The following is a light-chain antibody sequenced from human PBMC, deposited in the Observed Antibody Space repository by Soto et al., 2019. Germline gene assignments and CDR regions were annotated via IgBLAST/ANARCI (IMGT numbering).Light chain of an antibody. J-gene: IGKJ2*01. CDR3: QQSGSSFYT. Sequence: DIELTQSPGTLSLSPGERATLSCRASQSVSSSYLAWYQQIPGQAPRLLIYGASSCATGFPDRFSGSGSGTDFTLTISGLEPEDFAAYYCQQSGSSFYTFGQGTKLQIK. CDR1: QSVSSSY. CDR2: GAS. V-gene: IGKV3-20*01.